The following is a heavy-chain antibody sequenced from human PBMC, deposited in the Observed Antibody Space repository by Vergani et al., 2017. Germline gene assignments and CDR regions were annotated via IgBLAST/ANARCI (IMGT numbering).Heavy chain of an antibody. D-gene: IGHD1-26*01. CDR2: IYHSGRT. CDR1: DFSITSGDY. V-gene: IGHV4-38-2*02. CDR3: GSLDGSLREN. Sequence: QVQLQESGPGLVKPSETLSLICTVSDFSITSGDYWGWIRQPPGKGLEWIGTIYHSGRTYYNPSLRSRLTISVDTSKNQFSLTLRSVTAADTAVYHCGSLDGSLRENWGHGTLVTVSS. J-gene: IGHJ4*01.